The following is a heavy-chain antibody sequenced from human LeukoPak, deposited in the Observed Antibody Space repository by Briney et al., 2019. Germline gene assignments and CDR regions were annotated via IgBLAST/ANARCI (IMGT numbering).Heavy chain of an antibody. D-gene: IGHD3-22*01. Sequence: PGGSLRLSCAASGFTFSSYAMSWVRLAPGKGLEWVSGISDSARSTYYADSVKGRFTISRDNSKNTLYLQINSLRAEDTAIYYCAKDTYYYDSSGYYLFDYGGQGTLVTVSS. V-gene: IGHV3-23*01. CDR3: AKDTYYYDSSGYYLFDY. CDR1: GFTFSSYA. J-gene: IGHJ4*02. CDR2: ISDSARST.